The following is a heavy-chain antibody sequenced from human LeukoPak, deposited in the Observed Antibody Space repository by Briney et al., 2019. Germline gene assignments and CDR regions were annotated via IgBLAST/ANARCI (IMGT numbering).Heavy chain of an antibody. V-gene: IGHV1-69*04. CDR2: IIPILGIA. CDR3: AREIVGLFGMATMGGFDY. CDR1: GGTFSSYA. Sequence: SVKVSCKASGGTFSSYAISWVRQAPGQGLEWMGKIIPILGIANYAQKFQGRVTITADKSTSTAYMELSSLRSEDTAVYYCAREIVGLFGMATMGGFDYWGQGTLVTVSS. J-gene: IGHJ4*02. D-gene: IGHD5-24*01.